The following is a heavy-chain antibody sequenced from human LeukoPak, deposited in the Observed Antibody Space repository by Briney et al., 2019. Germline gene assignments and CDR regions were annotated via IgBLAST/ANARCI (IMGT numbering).Heavy chain of an antibody. CDR2: INPSGGST. V-gene: IGHV1-46*01. CDR3: ARATMMARIDY. D-gene: IGHD5-24*01. J-gene: IGHJ4*02. Sequence: ASVKVSCKASGYTLTSYYMHWVRQAPGQGLEWMGIINPSGGSTSYAQKFQGRVTMTRDTSTSTVYMELSSLRSEDTAVYYCARATMMARIDYWGQGTLVTVSS. CDR1: GYTLTSYY.